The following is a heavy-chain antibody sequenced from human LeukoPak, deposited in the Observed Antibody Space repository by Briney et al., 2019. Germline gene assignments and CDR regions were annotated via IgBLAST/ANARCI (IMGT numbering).Heavy chain of an antibody. V-gene: IGHV4-59*01. CDR2: IYYSGST. CDR1: GGSITSYY. J-gene: IGHJ4*02. D-gene: IGHD6-13*01. Sequence: SETLSLTCTVSGGSITSYYWTWIRQPPGKGLEWIGSIYYSGSTNYNPSLKSRVTISVDTSKNQFSLKLSSVTAADTALYYCARVTGYRIEDYFDYWGQGTLVTVSS. CDR3: ARVTGYRIEDYFDY.